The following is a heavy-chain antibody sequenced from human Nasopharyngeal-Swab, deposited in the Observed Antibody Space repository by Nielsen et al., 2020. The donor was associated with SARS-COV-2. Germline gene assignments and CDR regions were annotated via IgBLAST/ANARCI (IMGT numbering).Heavy chain of an antibody. J-gene: IGHJ4*02. D-gene: IGHD6-19*01. CDR3: ANNRLGVAATFDN. Sequence: GESLKIFCVASGFTFNTYDMSWVRQVQGKGTEWVEGISSSGDKTYYTDSVRGRFTISRDNSKNTVHLQMNSLRAEDTATYYCANNRLGVAATFDNWGQGTLVTVSS. CDR2: ISSSGDKT. CDR1: GFTFNTYD. V-gene: IGHV3-23*01.